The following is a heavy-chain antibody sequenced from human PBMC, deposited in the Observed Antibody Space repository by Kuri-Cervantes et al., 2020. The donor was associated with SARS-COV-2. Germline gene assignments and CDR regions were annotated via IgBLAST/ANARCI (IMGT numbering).Heavy chain of an antibody. CDR3: ARVKSVXARFFDY. J-gene: IGHJ4*02. V-gene: IGHV5-51*01. CDR1: GYIFSDYW. Sequence: GESLKISCRGSGYIFSDYWIGWVRQLPGKGLEWVAIIYPYDSTTIYNPSFQGQVTISADKSXNTAYLQWSSLRASDTAMYYCARVKSVXARFFDYWGQGILVTVSS. CDR2: IYPYDSTT. D-gene: IGHD6-6*01.